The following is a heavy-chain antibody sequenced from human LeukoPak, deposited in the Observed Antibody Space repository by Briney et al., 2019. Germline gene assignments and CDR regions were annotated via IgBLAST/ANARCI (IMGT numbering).Heavy chain of an antibody. Sequence: SETLSLTCAVSGFFISSGYYWGWIRQPPGEGLEWIGSIYHSDSTYYNPSLKSRVTISLDTSKNQFSLRLNSVTAADTAMYYCARHIGTYCPSSSCDNRFDPWGQGTLVTVFS. CDR2: IYHSDST. CDR1: GFFISSGYY. CDR3: ARHIGTYCPSSSCDNRFDP. V-gene: IGHV4-38-2*01. J-gene: IGHJ5*02. D-gene: IGHD2-2*01.